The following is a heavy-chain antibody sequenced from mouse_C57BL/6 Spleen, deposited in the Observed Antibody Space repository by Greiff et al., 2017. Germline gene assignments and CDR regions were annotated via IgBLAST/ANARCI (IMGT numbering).Heavy chain of an antibody. CDR3: ARSGGSSFFDY. J-gene: IGHJ2*01. Sequence: QVQLQQPGAELVKPGASVKLSCKASGYTFTSYWMQWVKQRPGQGLEWIGQIDPSDTYTNYNQKFKGKATLTVDTSFSTAYMQLSSLTSEDSAVYYCARSGGSSFFDYWGQGTTLTVSS. V-gene: IGHV1-50*01. CDR1: GYTFTSYW. D-gene: IGHD1-1*01. CDR2: IDPSDTYT.